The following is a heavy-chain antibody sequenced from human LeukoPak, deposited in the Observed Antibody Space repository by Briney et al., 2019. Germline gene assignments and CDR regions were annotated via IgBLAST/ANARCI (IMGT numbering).Heavy chain of an antibody. J-gene: IGHJ4*02. D-gene: IGHD6-13*01. V-gene: IGHV1-69*13. Sequence: GASVKVSCRASGGTFSSYVISWVRQAPGQGLEWMEGIIPIFGTANYAQKFQGRVTITADESTSTAYMELSSLRSEDTAVYYCARESTLRQQLVRDGYFDYWGQGTLVTVSS. CDR1: GGTFSSYV. CDR2: IIPIFGTA. CDR3: ARESTLRQQLVRDGYFDY.